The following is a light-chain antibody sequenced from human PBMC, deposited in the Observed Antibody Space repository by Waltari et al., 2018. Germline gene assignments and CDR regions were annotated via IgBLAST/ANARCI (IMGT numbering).Light chain of an antibody. CDR2: GVS. CDR1: QNISNH. V-gene: IGKV1-39*01. J-gene: IGKJ2*01. CDR3: QHSDGPSP. Sequence: DIQMTQSPSSLSASVGDRVTITCRASQNISNHLNWYQHKPGQAPRLLIFGVSSLRGGVPSRFRGSGSETDFTLTISGLQPEDLATYYCQHSDGPSPFGQGTKLEIK.